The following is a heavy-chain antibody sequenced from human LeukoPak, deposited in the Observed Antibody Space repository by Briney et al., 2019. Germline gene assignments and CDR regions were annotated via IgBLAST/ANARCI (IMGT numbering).Heavy chain of an antibody. CDR2: IYYSGST. Sequence: SETLSLTCTVSGGSISSYYWSWIRQLPGKGLEWIGYIYYSGSTNYNPSLKSRVTISVDTSKNQFSLKLSSVTAADTAVYYCAREYDIVATRFFDYWGQGTLVTVSS. J-gene: IGHJ4*02. CDR3: AREYDIVATRFFDY. CDR1: GGSISSYY. V-gene: IGHV4-59*01. D-gene: IGHD5-12*01.